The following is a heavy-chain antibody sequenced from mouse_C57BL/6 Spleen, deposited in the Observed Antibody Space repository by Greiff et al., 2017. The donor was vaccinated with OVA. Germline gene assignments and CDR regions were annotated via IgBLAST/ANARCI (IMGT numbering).Heavy chain of an antibody. V-gene: IGHV1-5*01. D-gene: IGHD2-4*01. J-gene: IGHJ2*01. CDR3: TRSDYDFHFDY. CDR2: IYPGNSDT. CDR1: GYTFTSYW. Sequence: VHVKQSGTVLARPGASVKMSCKTSGYTFTSYWMHWVKQRPGQGLEWIGAIYPGNSDTSYNQKFKGKAKLTAVTSASTAYMELSSLTNEDSAVYYCTRSDYDFHFDYWGQGTTLTVSS.